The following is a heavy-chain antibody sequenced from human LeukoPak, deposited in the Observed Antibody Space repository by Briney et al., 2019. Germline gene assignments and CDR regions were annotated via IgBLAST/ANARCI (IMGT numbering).Heavy chain of an antibody. D-gene: IGHD3-3*01. V-gene: IGHV4-34*01. CDR3: ARGHDDFWSGYYHRTGSGKFDP. J-gene: IGHJ5*02. CDR1: GGSFSGYY. Sequence: PSETLSLTCAVYGGSFSGYYWSWIRQPPGKGLEWIGEINHSGSTNYNPSLKSRVTISVDTSKNQFSLKLSSVTAADTAVYYCARGHDDFWSGYYHRTGSGKFDPWGQGTLVTVSS. CDR2: INHSGST.